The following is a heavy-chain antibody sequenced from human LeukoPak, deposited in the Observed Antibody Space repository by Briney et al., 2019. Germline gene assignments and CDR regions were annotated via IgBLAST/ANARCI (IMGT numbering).Heavy chain of an antibody. CDR1: GFTFSTYN. CDR3: ARDVGASAPDAFDI. D-gene: IGHD1-26*01. CDR2: ISSSSNDI. J-gene: IGHJ3*02. V-gene: IGHV3-21*01. Sequence: AGGSLRLSCAASGFTFSTYNMNWVRQARGKRVEWVSSISSSSNDIYYADSVKGRFNISRDNAKNSLYLQMNSLRAEDTDVYYCARDVGASAPDAFDIWGQGTMVTVSS.